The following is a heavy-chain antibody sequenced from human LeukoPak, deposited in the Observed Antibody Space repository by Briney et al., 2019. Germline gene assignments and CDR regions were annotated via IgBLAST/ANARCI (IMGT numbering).Heavy chain of an antibody. CDR3: AKSQLEVSVIVPHCSSTSCYSYYYYYYGMDV. V-gene: IGHV1-18*01. CDR2: ISAYNGNT. CDR1: GYTFTSYG. J-gene: IGHJ6*02. Sequence: ASVKVSCKASGYTFTSYGISWVRQAPGQGLEWMGWISAYNGNTNYAQKLQGRVTMTTDTSTSTAYMELRSLRSDDTAVYYCAKSQLEVSVIVPHCSSTSCYSYYYYYYGMDVWGQGTTVTVSS. D-gene: IGHD2-2*02.